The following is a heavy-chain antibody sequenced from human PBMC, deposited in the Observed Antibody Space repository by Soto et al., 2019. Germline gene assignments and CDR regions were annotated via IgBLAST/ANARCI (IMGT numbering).Heavy chain of an antibody. CDR2: INHSGST. CDR3: ARSGVAAAQKDFDY. D-gene: IGHD6-13*01. Sequence: QVQLQQWGAGLLKPSETLSLTCAVYGGSFSGYYWSWIRQPPGKGLEWIGEINHSGSTNYNPSLKSRVTISGDTSKNQFSLKLSSVTAADTAVYYCARSGVAAAQKDFDYWGQGTLVTVSS. J-gene: IGHJ4*02. V-gene: IGHV4-34*01. CDR1: GGSFSGYY.